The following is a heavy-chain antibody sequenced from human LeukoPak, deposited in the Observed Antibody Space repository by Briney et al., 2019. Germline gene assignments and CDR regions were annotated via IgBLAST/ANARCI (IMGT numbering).Heavy chain of an antibody. CDR3: ARVHYDILTGPGGFDP. V-gene: IGHV1-8*01. Sequence: ASVKVSCKASGYTFTSYDINWVRQATGQGLEWMGWMNPNSGNTGYAQKFQGRVTMTRNTSISTAYMELSSLRSEDTAVYYCARVHYDILTGPGGFDPWGQGTLVTVSS. CDR2: MNPNSGNT. D-gene: IGHD3-9*01. J-gene: IGHJ5*02. CDR1: GYTFTSYD.